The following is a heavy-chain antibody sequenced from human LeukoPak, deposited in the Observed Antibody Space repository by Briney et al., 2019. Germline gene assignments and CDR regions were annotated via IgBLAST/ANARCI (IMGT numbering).Heavy chain of an antibody. J-gene: IGHJ6*03. CDR1: GFTFSSYS. D-gene: IGHD3-9*01. CDR2: ISSSSSYI. Sequence: GGSLRLSCAASGFTFSSYSMNWVRQAPGKGLEWVSSISSSSSYIYYADSVKGRFTISRDNAKNSLYLQMNSLRAEDTAVYYCARDSGLYYDIQTGYMDVWGKGTTVTVSS. V-gene: IGHV3-21*01. CDR3: ARDSGLYYDIQTGYMDV.